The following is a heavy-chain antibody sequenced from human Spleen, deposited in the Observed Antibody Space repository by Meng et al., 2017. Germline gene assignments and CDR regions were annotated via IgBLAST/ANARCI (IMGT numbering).Heavy chain of an antibody. V-gene: IGHV3-74*01. Sequence: VPGVEAGVRCVHRGVSLRLSCAAYGFTLSSFWMHWVRQAPGKGLVWVSRINIAGTTISHADSVKDRFTISRDNAKNALYLQMNSLRAEDTAVYYCAPVVAVAGTGYWGQGTLVTVSS. CDR2: INIAGTTI. D-gene: IGHD6-19*01. CDR1: GFTLSSFW. CDR3: APVVAVAGTGY. J-gene: IGHJ4*02.